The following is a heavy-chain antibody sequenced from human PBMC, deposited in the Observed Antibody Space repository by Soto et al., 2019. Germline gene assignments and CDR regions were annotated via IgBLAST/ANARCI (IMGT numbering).Heavy chain of an antibody. V-gene: IGHV3-30*18. CDR3: AKDSIWLYYDFWSGYLDY. CDR2: ISYDGSNK. D-gene: IGHD3-3*01. Sequence: PWRSLRLSCAASGFTFSSYGMHWVRQDTGKGLEWVAVISYDGSNKYYADSVKGRFTISRDNSKNTLYLQMNSLRAEDTAVYYCAKDSIWLYYDFWSGYLDYWGQGTLVTVSS. J-gene: IGHJ4*02. CDR1: GFTFSSYG.